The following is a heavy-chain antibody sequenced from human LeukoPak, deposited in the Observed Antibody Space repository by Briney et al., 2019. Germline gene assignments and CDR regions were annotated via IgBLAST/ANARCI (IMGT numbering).Heavy chain of an antibody. CDR3: AKTPRSFYYYDSSGYDY. CDR2: ISYDGSNK. J-gene: IGHJ4*02. V-gene: IGHV3-30*18. CDR1: GFTFSSYG. D-gene: IGHD3-22*01. Sequence: PGRSLRLSCAASGFTFSSYGMLWVRQAPGKGLEWVAVISYDGSNKYYADSVKGRFTISRDNSKNTLYLQMNSLRAEDTAVYYCAKTPRSFYYYDSSGYDYWGQGTLVTVSS.